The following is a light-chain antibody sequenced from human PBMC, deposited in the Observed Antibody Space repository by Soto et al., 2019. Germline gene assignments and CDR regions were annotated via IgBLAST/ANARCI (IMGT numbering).Light chain of an antibody. CDR3: QKYSSVPV. V-gene: IGKV1-27*01. CDR2: AAS. Sequence: DIQMTQSPTSLSASVGDRVTITCRASQGIRNFVAWYQQKPAKAPKLLIYAASTLQSGVPSRFSGSGSGTDFTLTINSLHPEEVATYSSQKYSSVPVFGPGTKVEIK. J-gene: IGKJ3*01. CDR1: QGIRNF.